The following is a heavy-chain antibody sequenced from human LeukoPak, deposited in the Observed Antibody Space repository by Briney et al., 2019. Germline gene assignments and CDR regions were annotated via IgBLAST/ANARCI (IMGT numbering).Heavy chain of an antibody. J-gene: IGHJ1*01. CDR1: GFTFGDYA. V-gene: IGHV3-49*04. CDR3: TRGGIAAAGVFQH. CDR2: IRSKDYGGTT. D-gene: IGHD6-13*01. Sequence: QSGGSLRLSCTASGFTFGDYAMSWVRQAPGKGLEWVGFIRSKDYGGTTEYAASVKGRYTISRYDSKSIAYLQMNSLKTEDTAVYYCTRGGIAAAGVFQHWGQGTLVTVSS.